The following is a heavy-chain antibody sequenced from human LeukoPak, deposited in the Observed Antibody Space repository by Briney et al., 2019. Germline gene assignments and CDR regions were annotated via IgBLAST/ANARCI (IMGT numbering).Heavy chain of an antibody. CDR2: IYYSGSSGST. V-gene: IGHV4-59*01. J-gene: IGHJ4*02. CDR3: AGGGDGYQTRFDY. Sequence: SETLSLTCTVSGGSISSYYWNWIRQPPGKGLEWIGYIYYSGSSGSTIYNPSLRSRVTTSADTSKNQFSLKMTSVTAADTAVYYCAGGGDGYQTRFDYWGQGTLLTVSS. D-gene: IGHD5-24*01. CDR1: GGSISSYY.